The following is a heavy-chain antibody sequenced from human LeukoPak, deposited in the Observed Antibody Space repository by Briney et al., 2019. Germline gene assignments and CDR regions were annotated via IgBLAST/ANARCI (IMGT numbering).Heavy chain of an antibody. D-gene: IGHD4/OR15-4a*01. CDR2: IDSAGSST. V-gene: IGHV3-74*01. CDR3: ARAGANGPVAFDI. Sequence: PGGSLRLSCAASGFILSSYWMHWVRQAPGKGLVWVSRIDSAGSSTSYADSAKGRFTISRDNAKNTLYLQMISLRAEDTAVYYCARAGANGPVAFDIWGQGTMVTVSS. CDR1: GFILSSYW. J-gene: IGHJ3*02.